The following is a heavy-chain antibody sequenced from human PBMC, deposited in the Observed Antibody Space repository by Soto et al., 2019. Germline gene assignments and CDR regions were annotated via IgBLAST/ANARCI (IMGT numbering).Heavy chain of an antibody. CDR1: GGSFSGYY. D-gene: IGHD6-6*01. V-gene: IGHV4-34*01. CDR3: ARAYSSSSPLDY. J-gene: IGHJ4*02. CDR2: INHSGST. Sequence: TSETLSLTCAVYGGSFSGYYWSWIRQPPGKGLEWIGEINHSGSTNYNPSLKSRVTISVDTSKNQFSLKLSSVTAADTAVYYCARAYSSSSPLDYWGQGTLVTVSS.